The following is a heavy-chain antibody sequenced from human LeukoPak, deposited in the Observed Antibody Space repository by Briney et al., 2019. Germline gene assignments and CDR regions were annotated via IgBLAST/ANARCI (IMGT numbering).Heavy chain of an antibody. CDR1: GGSFSGYY. CDR2: INHSGNT. CDR3: ARSTDFWSGFFDY. D-gene: IGHD3-3*01. V-gene: IGHV4-34*01. Sequence: SETLSLTCAVYGGSFSGYYRSWIRQPPGKGLEWIGEINHSGNTNYNPSLKSRVTISVDTSKNQFSLNLNSVTAADTAVYYCARSTDFWSGFFDYWGQGNLVTVSS. J-gene: IGHJ4*02.